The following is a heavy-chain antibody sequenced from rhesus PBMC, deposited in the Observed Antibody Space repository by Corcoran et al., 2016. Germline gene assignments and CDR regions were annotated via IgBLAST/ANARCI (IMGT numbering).Heavy chain of an antibody. CDR1: GSSIASTY. Sequence: QVQLQESGPGVVKPSETLSLPCAFSGSSIASTYLSWVRPPPGKGLEWIGDILGSGGSTHYNPSLKSRVTLSIDTSKNQFSLKLSSLTAADTAVYYCASDNWGSVDYWGQGVLVTVSS. CDR2: ILGSGGST. J-gene: IGHJ4*01. D-gene: IGHD7-45*01. V-gene: IGHV4S6*01. CDR3: ASDNWGSVDY.